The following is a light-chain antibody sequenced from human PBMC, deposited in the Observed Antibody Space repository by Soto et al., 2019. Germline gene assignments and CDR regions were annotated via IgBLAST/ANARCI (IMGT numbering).Light chain of an antibody. J-gene: IGKJ5*01. Sequence: AIQLTQSPSSLSSSVGDRVIINCRASQDVANRLNWYQRTPGKPPKLLISNVSNLENGVPSRFSGSGSGTDFTLTITSLQPEDFGTYHCQQFMSYPLTFGQGTRLDIK. CDR2: NVS. CDR1: QDVANR. V-gene: IGKV1-13*02. CDR3: QQFMSYPLT.